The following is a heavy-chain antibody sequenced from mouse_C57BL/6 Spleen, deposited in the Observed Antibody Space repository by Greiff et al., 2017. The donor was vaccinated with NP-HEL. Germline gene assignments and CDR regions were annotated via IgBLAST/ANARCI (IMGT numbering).Heavy chain of an antibody. Sequence: VQLVESGAELVKPGASVKISCKASGYAFSSYWMNWVKQRPGKGLEWIGQIYPGDGDTNYNGKFKGKATLTADKSSSTAYMQLSSLTSEDSAVYFCAREGYYYGSPDYWGQGTTLTVSS. J-gene: IGHJ2*01. D-gene: IGHD1-1*01. CDR3: AREGYYYGSPDY. V-gene: IGHV1-80*01. CDR2: IYPGDGDT. CDR1: GYAFSSYW.